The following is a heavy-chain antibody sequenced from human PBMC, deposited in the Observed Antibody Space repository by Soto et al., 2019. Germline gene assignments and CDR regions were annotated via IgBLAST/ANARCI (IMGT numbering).Heavy chain of an antibody. J-gene: IGHJ2*01. V-gene: IGHV1-69*08. CDR1: GGTFSSYT. CDR3: ARDEGRSGPRHFDL. D-gene: IGHD6-19*01. Sequence: QVQLVQSGAEVKKPGSSVKVSCKASGGTFSSYTISWVRQAPGQGLEWMGRIIPILGIANYAQKFQGRVTITADKSTSTAYMELSSLRSEDTAVYYCARDEGRSGPRHFDLWGRGTLVTVSS. CDR2: IIPILGIA.